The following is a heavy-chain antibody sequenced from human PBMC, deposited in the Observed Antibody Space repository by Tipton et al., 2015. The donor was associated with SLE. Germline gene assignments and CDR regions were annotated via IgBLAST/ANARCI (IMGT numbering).Heavy chain of an antibody. CDR2: IYTSGST. CDR3: ARATSERWELPGPAYFDY. Sequence: TLSLTCTVSGGSISSGSYYWSWIRQPAGKGLEWIGRIYTSGSTNYNPSLKSRVTISVDTSKNQFSLKLSSVTAADTAVYYCARATSERWELPGPAYFDYWGQGTLVTVSS. CDR1: GGSISSGSYY. J-gene: IGHJ4*02. V-gene: IGHV4-61*02. D-gene: IGHD1-26*01.